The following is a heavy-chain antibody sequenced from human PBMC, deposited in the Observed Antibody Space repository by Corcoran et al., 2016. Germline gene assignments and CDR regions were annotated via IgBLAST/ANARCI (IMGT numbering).Heavy chain of an antibody. D-gene: IGHD3-3*01. Sequence: QVTLRESGPVLVKPTQTLTLTCTFSGFSLSTSGMCVSWIRQPPGKALEWLALIDWDDDKYYSTSLKTRLTISKDTSKNQVVLTMTNMDPVDTATYYCARIPVGFGVVIGYYYYGMDVWGQGTTVTVSS. J-gene: IGHJ6*02. CDR2: IDWDDDK. CDR3: ARIPVGFGVVIGYYYYGMDV. CDR1: GFSLSTSGMC. V-gene: IGHV2-70*01.